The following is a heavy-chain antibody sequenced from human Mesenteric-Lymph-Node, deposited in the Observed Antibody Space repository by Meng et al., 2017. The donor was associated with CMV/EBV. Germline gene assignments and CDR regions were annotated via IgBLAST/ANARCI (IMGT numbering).Heavy chain of an antibody. CDR2: SIPMLATE. Sequence: SVKVSCKASGGTFGSYPISWVRQAPGQGLEWVGGSIPMLATENYAQKFQDRVTITTDESTTTAYMELGSLRSEDTAVYYCARGTYYDFWSGYYGMDVWGQGTTVTVSS. J-gene: IGHJ6*02. CDR1: GGTFGSYP. CDR3: ARGTYYDFWSGYYGMDV. D-gene: IGHD3-3*01. V-gene: IGHV1-69*16.